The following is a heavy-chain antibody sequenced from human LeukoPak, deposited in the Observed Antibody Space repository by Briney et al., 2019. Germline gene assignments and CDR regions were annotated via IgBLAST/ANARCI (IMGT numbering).Heavy chain of an antibody. Sequence: PGGSLRLSCAASGFTFSSYWMSWVRQAPGKGLEWVANVKQDGSEKYYVDSVKGRFTISRDSAKDSLYLQMNGLRGDDTAVYYCARDRWELPHYYYYGLDVWGQGTTVTVSS. D-gene: IGHD1-26*01. V-gene: IGHV3-7*01. CDR1: GFTFSSYW. CDR3: ARDRWELPHYYYYGLDV. J-gene: IGHJ6*02. CDR2: VKQDGSEK.